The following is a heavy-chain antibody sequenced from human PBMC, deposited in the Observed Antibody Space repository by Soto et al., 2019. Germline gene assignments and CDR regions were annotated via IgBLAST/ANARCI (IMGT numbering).Heavy chain of an antibody. V-gene: IGHV3-21*01. CDR1: GFNFITYS. CDR3: VRDGLDYYDTERLYFDN. D-gene: IGHD3-22*01. CDR2: ISSSAVYI. J-gene: IGHJ4*02. Sequence: EVQLVESGGGPVRPGGSLKLSCAASGFNFITYSLSWVRQAPGKGLEWVASISSSAVYIDYADSVKGRFTISRDNANNDLYLQMNSLRAEDTATYHCVRDGLDYYDTERLYFDNWGQGTLVTVSS.